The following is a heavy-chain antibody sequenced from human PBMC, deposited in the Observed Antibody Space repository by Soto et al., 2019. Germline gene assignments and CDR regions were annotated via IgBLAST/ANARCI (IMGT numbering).Heavy chain of an antibody. CDR1: GFTFSDYY. CDR2: INTLSSAI. Sequence: PVGSLRLSCAGSGFTFSDYYITWIRRAPGKGLEWVSYINTLSSAIYYADSVKGRFTISRDNAKNSVYLQMNSLRAEDTAVYYCARRLQWQLRPLDSWGRGTLVTVSS. CDR3: ARRLQWQLRPLDS. J-gene: IGHJ4*02. V-gene: IGHV3-11*01. D-gene: IGHD6-19*01.